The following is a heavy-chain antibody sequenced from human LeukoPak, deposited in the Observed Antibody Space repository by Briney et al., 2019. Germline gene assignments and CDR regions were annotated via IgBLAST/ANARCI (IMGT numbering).Heavy chain of an antibody. V-gene: IGHV3-23*01. Sequence: PGGSLRLSRAASGLNFSTYVMSWVRQAPGKGLESVAYISDSGDRTAYADSVKGRFTISRDDSKNTLFLQMNSLRDEDTAVYYCAAPLDYWGQGTLVTVSS. CDR1: GLNFSTYV. J-gene: IGHJ4*02. CDR3: AAPLDY. CDR2: ISDSGDRT.